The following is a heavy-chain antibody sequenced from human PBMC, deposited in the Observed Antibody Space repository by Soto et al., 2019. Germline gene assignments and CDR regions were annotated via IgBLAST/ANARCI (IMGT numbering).Heavy chain of an antibody. CDR2: INHSGST. Sequence: PSVTQSLPYAVYCGYFSGYYCSWIRQPPGKGLEWIGEINHSGSTNYNPSLKSRVTISVDTSKNQFSLKLSSVTAADTAVYYCARDNEAVDGLGFDYLGQGTLVTVTS. D-gene: IGHD6-19*01. V-gene: IGHV4-34*01. CDR3: ARDNEAVDGLGFDY. CDR1: CGYFSGYY. J-gene: IGHJ4*02.